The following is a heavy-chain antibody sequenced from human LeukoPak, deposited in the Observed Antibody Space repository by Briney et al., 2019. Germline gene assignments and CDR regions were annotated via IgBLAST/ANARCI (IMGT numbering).Heavy chain of an antibody. CDR3: ARASLSYGSGSYYKRVPGAFDI. V-gene: IGHV3-21*01. CDR2: ISSSSSYI. CDR1: GFTFSSYS. Sequence: GGSLRLSCAASGFTFSSYSMNWVRQAPGKGLEWVSSISSSSSYIYYADSVKGRFTISRDNAKNSLYLQMNSLRAEDTAVYYCARASLSYGSGSYYKRVPGAFDIWGQGTMVTVSS. J-gene: IGHJ3*02. D-gene: IGHD3-10*01.